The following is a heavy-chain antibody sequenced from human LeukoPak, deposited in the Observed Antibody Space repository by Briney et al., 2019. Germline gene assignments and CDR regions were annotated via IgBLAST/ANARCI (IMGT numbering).Heavy chain of an antibody. CDR3: ARHPPSYKGAFDI. CDR2: IYYSGST. Sequence: SETLSLTCTVSGGSISSGGYYWSWIRQHPGKGLEWIGYIYYSGSTYYNPSLKSRVTISVDTPKNQFSLKLNSVTAADTAVYYCARHPPSYKGAFDIWGQGTMVTVSS. J-gene: IGHJ3*02. D-gene: IGHD1-14*01. CDR1: GGSISSGGYY. V-gene: IGHV4-31*03.